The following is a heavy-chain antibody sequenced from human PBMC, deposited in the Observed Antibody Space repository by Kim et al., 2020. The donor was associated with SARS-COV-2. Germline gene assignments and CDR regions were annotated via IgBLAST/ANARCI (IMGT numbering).Heavy chain of an antibody. CDR3: ARDTYGGLSGSFLFDY. Sequence: GGSLRLSCAASGFTFSSYWMSWVRQAPGGGLEWVANINQDGSEKYYVDSVTGRFTISRDNAKNSLYLQMNSLRAEDTAVYYCARDTYGGLSGSFLFDYWGQGTLVTVSS. CDR1: GFTFSSYW. D-gene: IGHD1-26*01. CDR2: INQDGSEK. V-gene: IGHV3-7*01. J-gene: IGHJ4*02.